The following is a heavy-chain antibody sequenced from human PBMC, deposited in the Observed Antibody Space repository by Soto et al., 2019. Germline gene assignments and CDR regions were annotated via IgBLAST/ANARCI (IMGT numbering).Heavy chain of an antibody. Sequence: EVQLLESGGGLVQPGGSLRVSCAASGFTFSSYAMSWVRQAPGKGLEWVSAISGSGGSTYYADSVKGRFTISRDNSKNTLYLQMNSLRAEDTAVYYCAKPDVGSSGTIGAFDIWGQGTMVTVSS. CDR1: GFTFSSYA. V-gene: IGHV3-23*01. CDR3: AKPDVGSSGTIGAFDI. CDR2: ISGSGGST. D-gene: IGHD3-22*01. J-gene: IGHJ3*02.